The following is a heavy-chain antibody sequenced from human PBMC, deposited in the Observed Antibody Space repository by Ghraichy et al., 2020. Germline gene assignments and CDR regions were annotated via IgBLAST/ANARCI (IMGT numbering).Heavy chain of an antibody. CDR1: GFSFSSYS. D-gene: IGHD4-23*01. Sequence: SLRLSCVGSGFSFSSYSMNWVRQSPGKGLEWVSYITSSGSFKSYAESVKGRFTISRDNAHNSLYLQMNSLRDEDTAVYFCARGSKVVRFFYYDGMDVWGQGTTVTVSS. CDR3: ARGSKVVRFFYYDGMDV. V-gene: IGHV3-48*02. CDR2: ITSSGSFK. J-gene: IGHJ6*02.